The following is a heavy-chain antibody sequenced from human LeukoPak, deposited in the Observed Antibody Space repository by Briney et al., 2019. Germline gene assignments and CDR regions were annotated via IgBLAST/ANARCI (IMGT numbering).Heavy chain of an antibody. CDR1: GFTFSSYS. CDR2: ISSSSSYI. CDR3: ARAGCSSTSCYPGYDWFDP. V-gene: IGHV3-21*01. D-gene: IGHD2-2*01. J-gene: IGHJ5*02. Sequence: GGSLRLSCAASGFTFSSYSMNWVRQAPGKGLEWVSSISSSSSYIYYADSVKGRFTISRDNAKNSLYLQMNSLRAEDTAVYYCARAGCSSTSCYPGYDWFDPWGQGTLVTVSS.